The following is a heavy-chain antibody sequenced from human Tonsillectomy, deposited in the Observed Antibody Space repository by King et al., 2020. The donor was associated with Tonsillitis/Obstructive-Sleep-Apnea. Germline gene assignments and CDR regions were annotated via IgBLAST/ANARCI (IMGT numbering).Heavy chain of an antibody. J-gene: IGHJ4*02. CDR1: GFTFRSVG. D-gene: IGHD2-2*01. Sequence: VQLVESGGGVVQPGRSLRLSCAASGFTFRSVGMHWVRQAPGEGLEWVAVISNDGSNKYYADSVKGRFTISRDNSTNTLYLQMNSLRTEDTAVYYCAKGGCSSTSCYYHYWGQGTLVTVSS. V-gene: IGHV3-30*18. CDR3: AKGGCSSTSCYYHY. CDR2: ISNDGSNK.